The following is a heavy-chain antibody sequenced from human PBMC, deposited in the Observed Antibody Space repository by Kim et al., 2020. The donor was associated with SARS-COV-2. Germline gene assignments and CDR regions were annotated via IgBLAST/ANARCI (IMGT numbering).Heavy chain of an antibody. CDR3: ARQEQWSVEDYYYGMDD. CDR1: GFTFSSYS. D-gene: IGHD2-15*01. CDR2: ISSSSSYI. V-gene: IGHV3-21*01. Sequence: GGSLRLSCVASGFTFSSYSMTWVRQAPGKGLEWVSSISSSSSYIYYADSVKGRFTISRDNAKNTLYLQMNSLRAEDTAVYYCARQEQWSVEDYYYGMDDWGQGTPVTVSS. J-gene: IGHJ6*02.